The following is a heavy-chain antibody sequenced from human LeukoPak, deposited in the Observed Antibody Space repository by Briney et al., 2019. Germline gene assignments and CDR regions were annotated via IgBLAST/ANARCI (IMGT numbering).Heavy chain of an antibody. CDR2: IYYSGST. J-gene: IGHJ5*02. Sequence: SETLSLTCTVSGGSISSSSYYWGWIRQPPGKGLEWIGSIYYSGSTYYNPSLKSRVTISVDTSKNQFSLKLSSVTAADTAVYYCARLAKDYDFTGPDPWGQGTLVTVSS. CDR3: ARLAKDYDFTGPDP. V-gene: IGHV4-39*01. D-gene: IGHD3-3*01. CDR1: GGSISSSSYY.